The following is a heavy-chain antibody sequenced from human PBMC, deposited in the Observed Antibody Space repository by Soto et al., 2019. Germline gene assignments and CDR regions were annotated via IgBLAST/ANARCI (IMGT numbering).Heavy chain of an antibody. V-gene: IGHV3-23*01. D-gene: IGHD4-17*01. CDR1: GFTSSSYA. CDR3: AKGPLYGDYVSG. CDR2: ISGRGGST. Sequence: EVQLLESGGGLVQPGGSLRLSCAASGFTSSSYAMSWARQAPGKGLEWVSGISGRGGSTYYADSVKGRFTISRDNSKNTLYLQMNSLRAEDTAVYYCAKGPLYGDYVSGWGQGTLVTVSS. J-gene: IGHJ4*02.